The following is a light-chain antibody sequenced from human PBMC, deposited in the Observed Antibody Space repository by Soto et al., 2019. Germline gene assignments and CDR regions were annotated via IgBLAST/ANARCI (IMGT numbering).Light chain of an antibody. J-gene: IGKJ5*01. CDR3: QQYYSTPSEVT. V-gene: IGKV4-1*01. CDR2: WAS. CDR1: QSVLYSSNNKNY. Sequence: DIVMTQSPDSLAVCLGERATINCKSSQSVLYSSNNKNYLAWYQQKPGQPPKLLIYWASTRESGVPDRFSGSGSGTDFTLTISALQAEDVAVYYCQQYYSTPSEVTFGQGTRLEIK.